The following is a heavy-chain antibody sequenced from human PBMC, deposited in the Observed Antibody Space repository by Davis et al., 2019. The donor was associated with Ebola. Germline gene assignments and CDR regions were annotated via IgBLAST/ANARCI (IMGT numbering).Heavy chain of an antibody. Sequence: GESLKIPCRGAGYNFAFYWIAWVRQLPGRGLEWMGIIYPGVYPGGSNPEYSPSFQGQVTISVDKSISTAYLQLNSLKASDTAIYYCARRYSLPEGWLDPWGQGTLVTVSS. CDR1: GYNFAFYW. CDR3: ARRYSLPEGWLDP. D-gene: IGHD2-2*01. J-gene: IGHJ5*02. CDR2: IYPGVYPGGSNP. V-gene: IGHV5-51*01.